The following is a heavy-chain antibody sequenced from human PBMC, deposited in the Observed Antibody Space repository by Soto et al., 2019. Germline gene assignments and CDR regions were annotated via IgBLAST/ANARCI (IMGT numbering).Heavy chain of an antibody. CDR1: GFTFSSYW. Sequence: GGSLRLSCAASGFTFSSYWMSWVRQAPGKGLEWVANIKQDGSEKCYVDSVKGRFTISRDNAKNSLYLKMNSLRAEDTAVYYCARGGSRYSYGQFDYWGQGTLVTVSS. CDR2: IKQDGSEK. V-gene: IGHV3-7*03. D-gene: IGHD5-18*01. J-gene: IGHJ4*02. CDR3: ARGGSRYSYGQFDY.